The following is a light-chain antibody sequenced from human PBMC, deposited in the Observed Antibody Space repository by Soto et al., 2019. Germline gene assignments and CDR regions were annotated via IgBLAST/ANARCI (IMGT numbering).Light chain of an antibody. Sequence: EIVLTQSPGTLSLSPGERATLSCRASQSVSRTYLAWYQQKPGQAPRLLIYDASNRATGIPARFSGSGSGTDFTLTISRLEPEDFAVYYCQQYGSSGTFGQGTKVDIK. J-gene: IGKJ1*01. CDR3: QQYGSSGT. CDR1: QSVSRTY. CDR2: DAS. V-gene: IGKV3-20*01.